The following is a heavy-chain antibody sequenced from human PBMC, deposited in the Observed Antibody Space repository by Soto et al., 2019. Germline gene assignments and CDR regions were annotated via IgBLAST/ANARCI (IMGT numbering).Heavy chain of an antibody. Sequence: QVQLVQSGAEVKKPGSSVKVSCKASGGTFSSYTITWVRQAPGQGLEWMGRIIPILGIANYAQKFQGRVTITADKATSTAYMELSRLRSEATAVYYCARGLWFGELSPAYGMDVWGQGTTVTVSS. D-gene: IGHD3-10*01. V-gene: IGHV1-69*02. CDR3: ARGLWFGELSPAYGMDV. J-gene: IGHJ6*02. CDR2: IIPILGIA. CDR1: GGTFSSYT.